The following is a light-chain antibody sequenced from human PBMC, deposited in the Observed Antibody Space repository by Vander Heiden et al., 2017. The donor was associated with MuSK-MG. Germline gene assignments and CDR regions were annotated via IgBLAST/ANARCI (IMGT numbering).Light chain of an antibody. Sequence: QSALTQPASVSASPGQSITISCSGTNSDVGAYNYVSWYQQHPGKAPKLMIYDVSYRPSGVSDRFSGSKSGNTASLTISGLQAEDEADYYCSSYTTSSTFVCGGGTKL. V-gene: IGLV2-14*01. CDR1: NSDVGAYNY. CDR2: DVS. J-gene: IGLJ2*01. CDR3: SSYTTSSTFV.